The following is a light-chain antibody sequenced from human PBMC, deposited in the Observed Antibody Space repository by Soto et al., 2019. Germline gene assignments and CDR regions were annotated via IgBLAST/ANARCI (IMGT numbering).Light chain of an antibody. CDR1: QGISSY. Sequence: DIQLTQSPSFLSASVGDRVTITCRASQGISSYLAWYQQKPGKAPKLLIYAASTLQSGVPSRFSGSGSGTEFTLTISSLQPEYCATYYGQQLNSYPPTVGQGTKLEIK. CDR3: QQLNSYPPT. J-gene: IGKJ2*01. CDR2: AAS. V-gene: IGKV1-9*01.